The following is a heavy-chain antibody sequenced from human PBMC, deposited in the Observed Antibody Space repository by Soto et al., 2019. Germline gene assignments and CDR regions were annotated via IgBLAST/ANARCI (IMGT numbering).Heavy chain of an antibody. D-gene: IGHD3-22*01. J-gene: IGHJ3*02. V-gene: IGHV4-59*01. Sequence: PSETLSLTCTVSGGSISSYYWSWIRQPPGKGLKWIGYIYYSGSTNYNPSLKSRVTISVDTSKNQFSLKLSSVTAADTAVYYCAREAYYYDSSNSAFDIWGQGSMVTVSS. CDR2: IYYSGST. CDR1: GGSISSYY. CDR3: AREAYYYDSSNSAFDI.